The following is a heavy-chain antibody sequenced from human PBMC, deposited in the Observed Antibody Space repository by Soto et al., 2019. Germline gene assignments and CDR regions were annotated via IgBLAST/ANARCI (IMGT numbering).Heavy chain of an antibody. Sequence: GASVKVSCKASGYTFTSYYMHWVRQAPGQGLEWMGIINPSLKSRVTISVDTSKNQFSLKLSSVTAADTAVYYCARWRPFDPWGQGTLVTVSS. CDR2: INP. CDR3: ARWRPFDP. CDR1: GYTFTSYY. J-gene: IGHJ5*02. V-gene: IGHV1-46*01.